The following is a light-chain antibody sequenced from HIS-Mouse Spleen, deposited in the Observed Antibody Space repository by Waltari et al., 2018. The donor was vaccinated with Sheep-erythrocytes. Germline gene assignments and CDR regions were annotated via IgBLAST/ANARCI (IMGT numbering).Light chain of an antibody. CDR1: SSDVGSYNL. Sequence: QSALTQPASVSGSPGQTIPVSCTGTSSDVGSYNLFPWYQQHPGKAPKLMIYEGSKRPSGVSNRFSGSKSGNTASLTISGLQAEDEADYYCCSYAGSSLYVFGTGTKVTVL. J-gene: IGLJ1*01. CDR2: EGS. CDR3: CSYAGSSLYV. V-gene: IGLV2-23*01.